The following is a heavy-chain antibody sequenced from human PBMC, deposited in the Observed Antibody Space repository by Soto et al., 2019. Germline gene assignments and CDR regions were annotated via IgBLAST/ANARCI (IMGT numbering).Heavy chain of an antibody. CDR1: GGSISSGGYS. Sequence: PSETLSLTCAVSGGSISSGGYSWSWIRQPPGKGLEWIGYIYHSGSTYYNPSLKSRVTMSIDRSKNQFSLTLTSVTAADTAVYYCARLLYCISTNCPDAFHIWGQGTMVTVSS. V-gene: IGHV4-30-2*01. CDR3: ARLLYCISTNCPDAFHI. CDR2: IYHSGST. D-gene: IGHD2-2*01. J-gene: IGHJ3*02.